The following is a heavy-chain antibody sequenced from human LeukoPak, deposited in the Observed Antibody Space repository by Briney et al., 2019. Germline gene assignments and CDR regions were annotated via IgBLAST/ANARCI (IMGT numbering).Heavy chain of an antibody. CDR3: ARGLLTSYDILTGHFDY. Sequence: SETLSLTCTVSGGSISSSTDYWGWIRQPPGKGLEWIGNVYYSGNTYYNPSLTSRVTISVDTSKNQFSLKLSSVTAADTAVYYCARGLLTSYDILTGHFDYWGQGTLVTVSS. D-gene: IGHD3-9*01. V-gene: IGHV4-39*07. CDR2: VYYSGNT. CDR1: GGSISSSTDY. J-gene: IGHJ4*02.